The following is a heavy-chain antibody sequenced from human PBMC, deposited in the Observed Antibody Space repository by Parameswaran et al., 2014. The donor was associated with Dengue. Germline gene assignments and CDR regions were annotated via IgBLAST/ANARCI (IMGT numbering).Heavy chain of an antibody. J-gene: IGHJ3*02. Sequence: VRQMPGKGLEWIGSIYYSGSTYYNPSLKSRVTISVDTSKNQFSLKLSSVTAADTAVYYCARWDIVATSDAFDIWGQGTMVTVSS. V-gene: IGHV4-39*07. CDR2: IYYSGST. CDR3: ARWDIVATSDAFDI. D-gene: IGHD5-12*01.